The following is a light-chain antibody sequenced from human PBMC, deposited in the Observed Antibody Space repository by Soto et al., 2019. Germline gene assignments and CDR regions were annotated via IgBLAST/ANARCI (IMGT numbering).Light chain of an antibody. V-gene: IGKV4-1*01. Sequence: DIVMTQSPDSLAVSLGERATINCKSSQSVLYSSNNKNYLAWYQQKPGQPPKLLIYWASTRESGVPDRFSGSGSGTDFTLTINSLQAEDVAVYYCQQYYSTRALIFGGGTKVEIK. CDR3: QQYYSTRALI. CDR2: WAS. CDR1: QSVLYSSNNKNY. J-gene: IGKJ4*01.